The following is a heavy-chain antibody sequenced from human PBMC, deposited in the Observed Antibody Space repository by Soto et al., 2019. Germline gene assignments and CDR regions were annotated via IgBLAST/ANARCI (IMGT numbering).Heavy chain of an antibody. CDR2: ISPSSGHI. D-gene: IGHD2-15*01. CDR1: GFTFSSCT. Sequence: EVHLVESGGGLVKPGGSLRLSCAVSGFTFSSCTMNWVRQAPGKGLEWVSSISPSSGHIYYADSVKGRFTISRDNAKNSLVLKMNSLRAEDTAVYYWSCCSGGACHKNYGMDVWGQGTTVTVSS. V-gene: IGHV3-21*06. J-gene: IGHJ6*02. CDR3: SCCSGGACHKNYGMDV.